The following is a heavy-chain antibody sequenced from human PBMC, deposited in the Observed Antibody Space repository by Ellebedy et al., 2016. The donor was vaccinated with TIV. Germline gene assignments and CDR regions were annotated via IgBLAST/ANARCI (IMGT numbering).Heavy chain of an antibody. CDR3: ARGRGRLQYYYYYGMDV. V-gene: IGHV1-8*02. J-gene: IGHJ6*02. Sequence: AASVKVSCKASGGTFSSYAISWVRQASGPGLEWMGWMNPNSGYAGYAQKFQGRVTLTRNTSTNTAYMEVSSLKSEDTAVYFCARGRGRLQYYYYYGMDVWGQGTTVTVSS. CDR1: GGTFSSYA. CDR2: MNPNSGYA. D-gene: IGHD4-11*01.